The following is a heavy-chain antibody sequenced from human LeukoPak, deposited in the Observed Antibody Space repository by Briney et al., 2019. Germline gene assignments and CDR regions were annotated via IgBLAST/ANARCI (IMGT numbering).Heavy chain of an antibody. CDR1: GFTFSDAW. CDR3: TTRRQDGW. CDR2: IKSKSDGGTI. Sequence: GGSLRLSCVGSGFTFSDAWMSWVRQAPGKGLEWVGRIKSKSDGGTIDYAAPVKGRFTISRDDSRNTLYLQMNSLKTEDTAVHYCTTRRQDGWWGQGTLVTVS. D-gene: IGHD2-15*01. V-gene: IGHV3-15*01. J-gene: IGHJ4*02.